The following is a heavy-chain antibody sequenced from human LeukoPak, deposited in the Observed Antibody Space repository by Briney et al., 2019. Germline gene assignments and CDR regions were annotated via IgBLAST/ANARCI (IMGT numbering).Heavy chain of an antibody. CDR3: AKDRENWNYYYYYMDV. CDR2: IRYDGSNK. CDR1: GFNFRSYG. J-gene: IGHJ6*03. V-gene: IGHV3-30*02. Sequence: GGSLRLSCAASGFNFRSYGMHWVRQAPGKGLEWVTFIRYDGSNKYYADSVKGRFTISRDNSKNTLYLQMNSLRAEDTAVYYCAKDRENWNYYYYYMDVWGKGTTVTVSS. D-gene: IGHD1-1*01.